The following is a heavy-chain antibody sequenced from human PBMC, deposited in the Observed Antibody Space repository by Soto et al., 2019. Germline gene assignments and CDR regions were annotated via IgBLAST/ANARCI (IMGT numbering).Heavy chain of an antibody. D-gene: IGHD2-15*01. J-gene: IGHJ4*02. CDR1: GFTFSSYG. CDR2: ISYDGSNK. Sequence: GGSLRLSCAASGFTFSSYGMHWVRQAPGKGLEWVAVISYDGSNKYYADSVKGRFTISRDNSKNTLYLQMNSLRAEDTAVYYCAKAGSTYKYCSGGSCYMGYWGQGTLVTVSS. CDR3: AKAGSTYKYCSGGSCYMGY. V-gene: IGHV3-30*18.